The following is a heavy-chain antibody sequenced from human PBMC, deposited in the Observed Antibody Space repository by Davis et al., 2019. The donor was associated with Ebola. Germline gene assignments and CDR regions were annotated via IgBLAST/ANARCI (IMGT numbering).Heavy chain of an antibody. Sequence: HSQTLSHTCAISGDSVSSGGWNWIRQSPSRGLEWLGRTYYNSKWYNDYAVSVKSRITINPDTSKNEFSLQLNSVTPEDTALYYCARGWLRVGMDVWGEGTTVTVPS. CDR1: GDSVSSGG. V-gene: IGHV6-1*01. D-gene: IGHD5-18*01. J-gene: IGHJ6*04. CDR2: TYYNSKWYN. CDR3: ARGWLRVGMDV.